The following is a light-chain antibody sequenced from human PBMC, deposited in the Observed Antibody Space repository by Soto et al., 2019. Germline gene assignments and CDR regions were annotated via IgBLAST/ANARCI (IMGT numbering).Light chain of an antibody. Sequence: EIVMTQSPATLSVSPGERATLSCRASQSVSTNLAWYQQKPGQPPRLLIYGASTRATGVPARFSGSGSGTEFTLIISSLQSEDFAVYYCQQYNDWPQTFGQGTKVEIK. V-gene: IGKV3-15*01. J-gene: IGKJ2*01. CDR1: QSVSTN. CDR2: GAS. CDR3: QQYNDWPQT.